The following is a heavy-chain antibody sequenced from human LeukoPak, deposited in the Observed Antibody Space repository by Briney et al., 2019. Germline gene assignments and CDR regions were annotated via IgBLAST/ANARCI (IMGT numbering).Heavy chain of an antibody. V-gene: IGHV3-64*04. CDR3: TRIFYYETGGYYPDH. Sequence: GGSLRLSCSASGFTFSRYPMHWVRQAPGKGLAYVSAISSNGGSTYYADSVKGRFTISRDEPKNSLYLQMNSLKTEDTAVYYCTRIFYYETGGYYPDHWGQGTLVTVSS. D-gene: IGHD3-22*01. CDR1: GFTFSRYP. J-gene: IGHJ4*02. CDR2: ISSNGGST.